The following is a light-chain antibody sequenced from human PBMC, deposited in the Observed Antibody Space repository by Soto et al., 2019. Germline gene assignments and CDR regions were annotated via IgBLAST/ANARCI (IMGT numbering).Light chain of an antibody. CDR3: QQYNSYPIT. Sequence: VLTQSPSILSFYPLEIASLSCRASQSVSNYLAWYQQRPGQAPRLLIYDTSKRATGIPPRFSGSGSGTDFTLTISSLEPEDFATYYCQQYNSYPITFGQGTRLEIK. J-gene: IGKJ5*01. CDR1: QSVSNY. V-gene: IGKV3-11*01. CDR2: DTS.